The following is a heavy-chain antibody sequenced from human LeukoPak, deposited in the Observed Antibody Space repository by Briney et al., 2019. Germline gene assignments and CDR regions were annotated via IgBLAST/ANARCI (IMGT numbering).Heavy chain of an antibody. CDR1: GFTFDDYG. CDR2: TRNKAESYTT. Sequence: GGSLRLSCAASGFTFDDYGMSWVRQAPGKGLEWVGRTRNKAESYTTEYAASVKGRFTISRDYSKNSLYLQMNSLKTEDTAVYYCIAMIREVGYWGQGTLVTVSS. V-gene: IGHV3-72*01. CDR3: IAMIREVGY. J-gene: IGHJ4*02. D-gene: IGHD3-10*01.